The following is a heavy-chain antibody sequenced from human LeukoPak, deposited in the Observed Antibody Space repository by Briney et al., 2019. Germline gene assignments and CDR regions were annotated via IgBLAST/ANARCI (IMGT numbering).Heavy chain of an antibody. V-gene: IGHV3-53*01. D-gene: IGHD3-9*01. CDR3: ARVDFRGGYYDILTGYYPNHGMDV. CDR1: GFTFSSYA. Sequence: GGSLRLSCAASGFTFSSYAMSWVRQAPGKGLEWISVIYGGADTYYADSVKGRFTISRDNSKNTLYLHLNSLRAEDTAVYYCARVDFRGGYYDILTGYYPNHGMDVWGQGTTVTVSS. CDR2: IYGGADT. J-gene: IGHJ6*02.